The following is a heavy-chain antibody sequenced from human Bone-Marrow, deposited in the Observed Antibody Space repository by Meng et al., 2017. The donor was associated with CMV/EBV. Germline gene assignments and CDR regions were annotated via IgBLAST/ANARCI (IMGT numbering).Heavy chain of an antibody. CDR1: GYTFTGYN. J-gene: IGHJ4*02. CDR2: ISPNNGGT. Sequence: CKASGYTFTGYNMHWARQAPGQGLEWMGWISPNNGGTKYAQKFQGGVTMTRDTSISTAYMELSRLTSDDTAVYYCVRGGGSSYVDYWGQGTLVTVSS. CDR3: VRGGGSSYVDY. D-gene: IGHD1-26*01. V-gene: IGHV1-2*02.